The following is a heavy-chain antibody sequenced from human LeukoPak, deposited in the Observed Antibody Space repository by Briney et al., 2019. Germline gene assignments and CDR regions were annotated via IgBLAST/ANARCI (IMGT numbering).Heavy chain of an antibody. Sequence: GGSLRLSCAASGFTFSSYAMSWVRQAPGKGLEWVGFIRSKASGATSEYAASVKGRFTISRDDSKSIADLQMSSLKTEDTAVYYCIRGRYSFAYWGQGTLVTVSS. CDR3: IRGRYSFAY. J-gene: IGHJ4*02. CDR2: IRSKASGATS. D-gene: IGHD5-18*01. V-gene: IGHV3-49*04. CDR1: GFTFSSYA.